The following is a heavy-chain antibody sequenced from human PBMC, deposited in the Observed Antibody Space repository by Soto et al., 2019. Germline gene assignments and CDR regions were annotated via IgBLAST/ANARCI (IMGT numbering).Heavy chain of an antibody. CDR1: GFTVSSNY. D-gene: IGHD3-22*01. J-gene: IGHJ4*02. CDR2: IYSGGST. CDR3: ARDYYDKGGFGY. Sequence: EVQLVETGGGLIQPGGSLRLSCAASGFTVSSNYMSWVRQAPGKGLEWVSVIYSGGSTYYADSVKGRFTISRDNSKNTLYLQMNSLRAEDTAVYYCARDYYDKGGFGYWRQGTLVTVSS. V-gene: IGHV3-53*02.